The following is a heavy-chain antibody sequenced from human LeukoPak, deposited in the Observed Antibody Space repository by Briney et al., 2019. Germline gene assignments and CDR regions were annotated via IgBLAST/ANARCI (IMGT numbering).Heavy chain of an antibody. J-gene: IGHJ4*02. CDR1: GFTFSTSP. D-gene: IGHD6-19*01. Sequence: GGSLRLSCAASGFTFSTSPMSWLRQASGKGLEWVSAISGSGGGTYYADSVKGRFTISRDNSENTLYLQMNSLRAEDTAVYYCAKHRGDGSGWYWGQGTLVTVSS. CDR3: AKHRGDGSGWY. CDR2: ISGSGGGT. V-gene: IGHV3-23*01.